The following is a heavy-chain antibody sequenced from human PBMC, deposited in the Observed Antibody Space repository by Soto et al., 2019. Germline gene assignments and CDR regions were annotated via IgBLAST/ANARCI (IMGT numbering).Heavy chain of an antibody. Sequence: QVQLQQWGAGLLKPSETLSLTCAVYGGSFSGYYWSWIRQPPGKGLEWIGESNHSGSTNYNPSLKSRVPISVDTSKNQFSLKLSSVTAADTAVYYCARESSWTTVTADWYFDLWGRGTLVTVSS. CDR3: ARESSWTTVTADWYFDL. J-gene: IGHJ2*01. CDR1: GGSFSGYY. V-gene: IGHV4-34*01. D-gene: IGHD4-17*01. CDR2: SNHSGST.